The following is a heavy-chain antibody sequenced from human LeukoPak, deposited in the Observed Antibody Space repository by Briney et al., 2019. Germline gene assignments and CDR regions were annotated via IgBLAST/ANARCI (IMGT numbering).Heavy chain of an antibody. J-gene: IGHJ5*02. CDR1: GFTFSSYA. CDR2: ISGSGGST. CDR3: AKDPMASRYCSSTSCYTNWFDP. Sequence: GGSLRLSCAASGFTFSSYAMSWVRQAPGKGLEWVSAISGSGGSTYYADSVKGRFTISRDNSNNTLYLQMNSLRAEDTAVYYCAKDPMASRYCSSTSCYTNWFDPWGQGTLVAVSS. D-gene: IGHD2-2*02. V-gene: IGHV3-23*01.